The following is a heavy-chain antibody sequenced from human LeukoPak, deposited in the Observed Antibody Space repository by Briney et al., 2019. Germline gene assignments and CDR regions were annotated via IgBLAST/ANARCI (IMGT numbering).Heavy chain of an antibody. V-gene: IGHV1-2*02. Sequence: ASVKVSCKASGYTFTGYYMHWVRQAPGQGLEWMGWINPNSGGTNYAQKFQGRVTITADESTSTAYMELSSLRSEDTAVYYCARDIGGSYSDTRLAFDIWGQGTMVTVSS. J-gene: IGHJ3*02. CDR3: ARDIGGSYSDTRLAFDI. D-gene: IGHD1-26*01. CDR1: GYTFTGYY. CDR2: INPNSGGT.